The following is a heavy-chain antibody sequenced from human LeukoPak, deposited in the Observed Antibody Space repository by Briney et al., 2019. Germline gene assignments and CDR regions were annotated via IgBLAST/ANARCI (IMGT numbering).Heavy chain of an antibody. V-gene: IGHV3-7*04. J-gene: IGHJ6*02. CDR2: IKQDGSEK. CDR3: ARASYDFWSGYYTIYYYYGMDV. D-gene: IGHD3-3*01. CDR1: GFTFSSYW. Sequence: GGSLRLSCAASGFTFSSYWMSWVRQAPGKGLEWVANIKQDGSEKYYVDSVKGRLTISRDNAKNSLYLQMNSLRAEDTAVYYCARASYDFWSGYYTIYYYYGMDVWGQGTTVTVSS.